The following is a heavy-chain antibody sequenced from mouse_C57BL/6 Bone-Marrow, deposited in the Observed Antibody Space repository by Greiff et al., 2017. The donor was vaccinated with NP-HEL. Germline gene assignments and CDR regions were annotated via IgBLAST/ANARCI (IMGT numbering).Heavy chain of an antibody. CDR1: GYTFTSYW. V-gene: IGHV1-50*01. J-gene: IGHJ3*01. Sequence: QVQLKESGAELVKPGASVKLSCKASGYTFTSYWMQWVKQRPGQGLEWIGEIDPSDSYTNYNQKFKGKATLTVDTSSSTAYMQLSSLTSEDSAVYYCARPLFAYWGQGTLVTVSA. CDR2: IDPSDSYT. CDR3: ARPLFAY.